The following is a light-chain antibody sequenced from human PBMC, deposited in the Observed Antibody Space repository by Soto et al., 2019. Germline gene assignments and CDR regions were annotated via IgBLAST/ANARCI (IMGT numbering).Light chain of an antibody. Sequence: DIHLTQSPSFLSASVGDRVTITCRASQSISSYLNWYQQKPGKAPKLLIYDASSLESGVPSRFSGSGSGTEFTLTISSLQPDDFATYYCQQYNSYSLITFGQGTRLEIK. CDR3: QQYNSYSLIT. CDR1: QSISSY. V-gene: IGKV1-5*01. J-gene: IGKJ5*01. CDR2: DAS.